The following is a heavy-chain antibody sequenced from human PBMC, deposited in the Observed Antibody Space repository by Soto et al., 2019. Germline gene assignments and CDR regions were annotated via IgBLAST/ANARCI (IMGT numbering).Heavy chain of an antibody. D-gene: IGHD2-8*01. V-gene: IGHV3-15*07. CDR3: TTDRDIVLMVYAPGGGYYYYGMDV. J-gene: IGHJ6*02. Sequence: EVQLVESGGGLVKPGGSLRLSCAASGFTFSNAWMNWVRQAPGKGLEWVGRIKSKTDGGTTDYAAPVKGRFTISRDDSKNTLYLQMNSLKTEDTAVYYCTTDRDIVLMVYAPGGGYYYYGMDVWGQGTTVTVSS. CDR1: GFTFSNAW. CDR2: IKSKTDGGTT.